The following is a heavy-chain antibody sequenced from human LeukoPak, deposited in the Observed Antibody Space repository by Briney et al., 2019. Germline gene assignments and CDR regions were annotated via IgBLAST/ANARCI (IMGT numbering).Heavy chain of an antibody. CDR2: IYPGDSDT. D-gene: IGHD5-24*01. CDR1: GYRFTSYW. V-gene: IGHV5-51*01. J-gene: IGHJ4*02. Sequence: GESLKISCKGSGYRFTSYWIGWVRQMPGKGLEWMGIIYPGDSDTRFSPPFQGQVTISADKSISTAYLQWSSLKASGTAMYYCARQGKDGYRVVDYWGQGTLLTVSS. CDR3: ARQGKDGYRVVDY.